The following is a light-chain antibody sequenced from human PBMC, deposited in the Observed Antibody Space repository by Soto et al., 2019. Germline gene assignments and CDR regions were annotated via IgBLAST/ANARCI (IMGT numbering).Light chain of an antibody. CDR1: QSVSSN. Sequence: EIVMTQSPATLSVSPGERATLSCRASQSVSSNLAWYQQKPVQAPRLLIYGASTSATGIPARFSGSGSGTEFTLTISSLQSEDFAVYYCQQYNNWPPAWTFGQGTKVEIK. V-gene: IGKV3-15*01. CDR3: QQYNNWPPAWT. J-gene: IGKJ1*01. CDR2: GAS.